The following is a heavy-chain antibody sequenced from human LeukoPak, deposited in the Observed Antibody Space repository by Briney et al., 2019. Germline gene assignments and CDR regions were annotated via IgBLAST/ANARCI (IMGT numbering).Heavy chain of an antibody. CDR3: ARVRSYYYYYMDV. V-gene: IGHV4-38-2*02. Sequence: PSETLSLTCTVSGYSISSGYYWGWIRQPPGKGLEWIGSIYHSGSTYYNPSLKSRVTISVDTSKNQFSLKLSSVTAADTAVYYCARVRSYYYYYMDVWGKGTTVTVSS. CDR1: GYSISSGYY. D-gene: IGHD6-19*01. CDR2: IYHSGST. J-gene: IGHJ6*03.